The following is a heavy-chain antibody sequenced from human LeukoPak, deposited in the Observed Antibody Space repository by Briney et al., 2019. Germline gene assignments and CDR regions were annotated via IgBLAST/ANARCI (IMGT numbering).Heavy chain of an antibody. CDR1: GYTFTSYD. D-gene: IGHD6-13*01. CDR2: MNPNSGNT. V-gene: IGHV1-8*01. Sequence: ASVKVSCKASGYTFTSYDINWVRQATGQGLEWMGWMNPNSGNTGYAQKFQGRVTMTRNTSISTAYMELSSLRSEDTAVYYCARAEVAAAGTEFDYWGQGTLVTVPS. CDR3: ARAEVAAAGTEFDY. J-gene: IGHJ4*02.